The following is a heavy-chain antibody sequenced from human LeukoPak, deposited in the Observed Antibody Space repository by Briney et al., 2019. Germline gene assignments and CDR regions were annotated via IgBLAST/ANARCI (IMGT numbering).Heavy chain of an antibody. J-gene: IGHJ5*02. V-gene: IGHV1-69*13. CDR3: ASSPYYYGSGSYNRIDP. CDR1: GGTFSSYA. D-gene: IGHD3-10*01. CDR2: IIPIFGTA. Sequence: SVKVSCKASGGTFSSYAISWVRQAPGQGLEWMGGIIPIFGTANYAQKFQGRVTITADESTSTAYMELSSLRSEDTAVYYCASSPYYYGSGSYNRIDPWGQGTLVTVSS.